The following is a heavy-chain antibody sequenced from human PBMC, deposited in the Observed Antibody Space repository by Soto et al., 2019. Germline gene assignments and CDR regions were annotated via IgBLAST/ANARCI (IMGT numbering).Heavy chain of an antibody. J-gene: IGHJ2*01. D-gene: IGHD3-10*01. CDR1: GINFSAYY. V-gene: IGHV3-11*01. Sequence: GSLRLSCAASGINFSAYYMSWIRQAPGKGLEWVSYISSSGVPIYYADSVKGRFTISRDNPEKSVYLQMNSLRAEDTAVYYCAKVRTPRRPFWFFHLWGSGTLGAVSS. CDR3: AKVRTPRRPFWFFHL. CDR2: ISSSGVPI.